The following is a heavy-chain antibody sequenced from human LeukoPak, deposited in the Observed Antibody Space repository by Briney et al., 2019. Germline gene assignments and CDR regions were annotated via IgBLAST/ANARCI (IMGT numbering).Heavy chain of an antibody. V-gene: IGHV3-21*01. CDR1: GFTFSSYS. Sequence: GGSLRLSRAASGFTFSSYSMNWVRQAPGKGLDGVSSISSTSSSYIYYADSVKGRLTISRDNAKNSLYLQMNSLSSVDTAVYSCARDGQGNYYGEYFFSIWFDGWGKGTMVS. CDR2: ISSTSSSYI. CDR3: ARDGQGNYYGEYFFSIWFDG. J-gene: IGHJ5*02. D-gene: IGHD4-17*01.